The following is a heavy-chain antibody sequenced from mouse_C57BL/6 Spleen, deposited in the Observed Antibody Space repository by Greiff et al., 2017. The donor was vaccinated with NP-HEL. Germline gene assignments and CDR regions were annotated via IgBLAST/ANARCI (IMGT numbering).Heavy chain of an antibody. Sequence: VQLQQSGAELVRPGASVKLSCTASGFNIKDYYMHWVKQRPEQGLEWIGWIDPENGDTEYASKFQGKATITADTSSNTAYMQLSSLTSEDTAVYYGTTYYYGSSPFDYWGQGTTLTVSS. CDR2: IDPENGDT. CDR1: GFNIKDYY. CDR3: TTYYYGSSPFDY. V-gene: IGHV14-4*01. J-gene: IGHJ2*01. D-gene: IGHD1-1*01.